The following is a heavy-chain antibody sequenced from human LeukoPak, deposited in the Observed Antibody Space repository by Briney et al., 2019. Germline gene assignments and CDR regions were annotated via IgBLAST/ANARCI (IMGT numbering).Heavy chain of an antibody. J-gene: IGHJ4*02. D-gene: IGHD2-21*02. V-gene: IGHV4-59*01. CDR3: ARAPPLVVVTAPRFDY. Sequence: SETLSLTCTVSGGSISSYYWSWIRQPPGKGVEWIGYIYYSGSTNYNPSLKSQDTTSVDTIKNHFSLNLSSVTAADTAVYYCARAPPLVVVTAPRFDYWGQGTLVTVSS. CDR1: GGSISSYY. CDR2: IYYSGST.